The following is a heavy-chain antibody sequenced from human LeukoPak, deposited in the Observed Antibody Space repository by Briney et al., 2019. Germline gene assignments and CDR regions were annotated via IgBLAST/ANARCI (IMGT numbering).Heavy chain of an antibody. CDR3: ARGGWIQLWPSAQSMVFLTPWGY. V-gene: IGHV1-3*01. Sequence: GASVKVSCKASGGTFSSYAISWVRQAPGQRLEWMGWINAGNGNTKYSQKFQGRVTITRDTSASTAYMELSSLRSEDTAVYYCARGGWIQLWPSAQSMVFLTPWGYWGQGTLVTVSS. CDR2: INAGNGNT. CDR1: GGTFSSYA. J-gene: IGHJ4*02. D-gene: IGHD5-18*01.